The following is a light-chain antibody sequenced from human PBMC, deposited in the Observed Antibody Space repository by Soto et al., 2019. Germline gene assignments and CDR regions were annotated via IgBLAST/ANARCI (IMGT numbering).Light chain of an antibody. Sequence: QSVLTQPPSVSGAPGQRVTISCTGSSSNIGTGYDVHWYQQLPGTAPRLLIYGDYNRPSGVPDRFSGSKSGTSASLAITGLQAEDEADYYCQCYDSCLSGVLFGGGTKLTVL. J-gene: IGLJ2*01. V-gene: IGLV1-40*01. CDR1: SSNIGTGYD. CDR2: GDY. CDR3: QCYDSCLSGVL.